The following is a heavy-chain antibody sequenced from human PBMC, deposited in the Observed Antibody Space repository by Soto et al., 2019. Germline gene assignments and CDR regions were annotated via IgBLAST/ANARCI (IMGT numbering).Heavy chain of an antibody. CDR1: GFTFSEDA. V-gene: IGHV3-33*01. J-gene: IGHJ4*02. CDR2: IWYDGSKK. D-gene: IGHD3-10*01. Sequence: QVDLVESGGGVVQPGESLRLSCATSGFTFSEDAMHWVRQAPGKGLEWVAVIWYDGSKKHYADSVKGRFTISRDNSKNTLFLQMNSLTAEDTAVYWCVREVRHTARFSGFDYWGQGTRVTASS. CDR3: VREVRHTARFSGFDY.